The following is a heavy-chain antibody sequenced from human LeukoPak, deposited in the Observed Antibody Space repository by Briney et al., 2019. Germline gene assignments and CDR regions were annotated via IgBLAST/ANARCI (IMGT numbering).Heavy chain of an antibody. CDR1: GYTFTRYY. Sequence: ASVKVSCKASGYTFTRYYMHWVRQAPGQGLEWMGWINPNSGGTNYAQKFQGRVTMTRDTSISTAYMELSRLRSDNTAVYYCARDGRWDCSSTSCLDYYYYGMDVWGQGTTVTVSS. CDR3: ARDGRWDCSSTSCLDYYYYGMDV. CDR2: INPNSGGT. D-gene: IGHD2-2*01. V-gene: IGHV1-2*02. J-gene: IGHJ6*02.